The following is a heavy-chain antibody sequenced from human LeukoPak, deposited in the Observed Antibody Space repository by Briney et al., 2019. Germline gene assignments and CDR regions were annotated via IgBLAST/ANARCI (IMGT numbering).Heavy chain of an antibody. V-gene: IGHV3-53*01. CDR2: MYTGGTT. J-gene: IGHJ5*01. Sequence: GGSLRLSCAASGFTVNGTHMSWVRQAPGKGLEWVSAMYTGGTTYYADSVTGRFTVSRDTSRNTLFLHMDSLRAEDTAVYYCAKDEVASGGGLASWGQGTLVIVSS. CDR3: AKDEVASGGGLAS. D-gene: IGHD5-12*01. CDR1: GFTVNGTH.